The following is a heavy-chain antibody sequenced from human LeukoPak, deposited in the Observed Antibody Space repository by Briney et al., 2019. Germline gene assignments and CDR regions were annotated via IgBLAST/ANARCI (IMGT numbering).Heavy chain of an antibody. CDR3: ARGYGGSYFDY. V-gene: IGHV4-34*01. J-gene: IGHJ4*02. CDR1: GGSFSGYY. Sequence: PSETLSLTCAVYGGSFSGYYWSWIRQPPGKGLEWIGEINHSGSTNYNPSLKSRVTISVDTSKNQFSLKLSSVTAADTAVYYCARGYGGSYFDYWGQGTLVTVSS. D-gene: IGHD4-23*01. CDR2: INHSGST.